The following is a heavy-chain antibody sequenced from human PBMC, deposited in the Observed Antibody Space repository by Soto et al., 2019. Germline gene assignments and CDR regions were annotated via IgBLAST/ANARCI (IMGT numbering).Heavy chain of an antibody. Sequence: SVKVSCKASGGTFSSYAISWVRQAPGQGLEWMGGIIPIFGTANYAQKFQGRVTITADESTSTAYMELSSLRYEDTAVYYCARAYTSSWYREQRYYYGMDVWGQGTTVTVSS. CDR2: IIPIFGTA. CDR1: GGTFSSYA. V-gene: IGHV1-69*13. D-gene: IGHD6-13*01. CDR3: ARAYTSSWYREQRYYYGMDV. J-gene: IGHJ6*02.